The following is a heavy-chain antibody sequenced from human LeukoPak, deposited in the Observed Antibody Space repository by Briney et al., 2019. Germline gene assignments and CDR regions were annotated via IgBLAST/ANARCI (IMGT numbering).Heavy chain of an antibody. CDR1: GGSFSGYY. CDR3: ARKKYYDILTGLYNWFDP. Sequence: PSETLSLTCAVYGGSFSGYYWSWIRQPPGKGLEWIGEINHSGSTNYNPSLKSRVTISVVTSKNQFSLKLSSVTAADTAVYYCARKKYYDILTGLYNWFDPWGQGTLVTVSS. CDR2: INHSGST. D-gene: IGHD3-9*01. V-gene: IGHV4-34*01. J-gene: IGHJ5*02.